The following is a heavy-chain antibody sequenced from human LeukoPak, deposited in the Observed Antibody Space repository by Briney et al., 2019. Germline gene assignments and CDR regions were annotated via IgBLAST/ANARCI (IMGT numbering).Heavy chain of an antibody. V-gene: IGHV3-48*03. CDR2: IRSSGSTI. J-gene: IGHJ4*02. Sequence: GGSLRHSCAASGFTFSSYEMNWVRQAPGKGLEWVSYIRSSGSTIYYTDSVKGRFTISRDNAKNSLYLQMNSLRAEDTAVYYCATAPTEDGDGSSPGYWGQGTLVTVSS. CDR3: ATAPTEDGDGSSPGY. D-gene: IGHD4-17*01. CDR1: GFTFSSYE.